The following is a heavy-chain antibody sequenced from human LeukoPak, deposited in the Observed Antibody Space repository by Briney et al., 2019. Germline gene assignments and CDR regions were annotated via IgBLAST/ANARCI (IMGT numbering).Heavy chain of an antibody. CDR1: GFTFSSYE. CDR3: AKGNYYDSSGFDI. V-gene: IGHV3-48*03. D-gene: IGHD3-22*01. CDR2: ISSSGSTI. J-gene: IGHJ4*02. Sequence: GGSLRLSCAASGFTFSSYEMNWVRQAPGKGLEWVSYISSSGSTIYYADSVKGRFTISRDNAKNSLYLQMSSLRAEDTAVYYCAKGNYYDSSGFDIWGQGTLVTVSS.